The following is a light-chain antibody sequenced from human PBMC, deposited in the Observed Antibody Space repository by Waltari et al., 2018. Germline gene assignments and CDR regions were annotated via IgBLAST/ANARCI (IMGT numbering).Light chain of an antibody. Sequence: QSVLTQPPSVSGAPGQRVTISCTGSSSNIGAGYDVHWYQQLPGTAPKFLIYGNSKRPSGVPDRFSGSKSGTSASLAITGLQAEDEADYYCQSYDSSLSGVVFGGGTKLTVL. V-gene: IGLV1-40*01. CDR1: SSNIGAGYD. CDR2: GNS. CDR3: QSYDSSLSGVV. J-gene: IGLJ2*01.